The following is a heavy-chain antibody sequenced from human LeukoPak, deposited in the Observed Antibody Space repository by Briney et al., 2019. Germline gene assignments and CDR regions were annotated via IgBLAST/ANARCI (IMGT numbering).Heavy chain of an antibody. CDR1: GHTFTTYY. CDR3: AKETPNTGWFDP. Sequence: GASVKVSCKASGHTFTTYYVHLVRQAPGQGLEWMGVINPSGDGTNYPQRFQGRVTLTRDTSMSTVYMELSSLRSEDTAIYYCAKETPNTGWFDPWGQGTLVTVSS. V-gene: IGHV1-46*01. J-gene: IGHJ5*02. D-gene: IGHD1-14*01. CDR2: INPSGDGT.